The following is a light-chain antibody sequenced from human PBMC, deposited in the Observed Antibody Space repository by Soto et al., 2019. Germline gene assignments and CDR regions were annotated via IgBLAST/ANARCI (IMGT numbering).Light chain of an antibody. Sequence: AIQLTQSPSSLSASVGDRVTITCRASQGINSALAWYQQKPGNAPKLLIYDASTLESGVPSRFSGSGSGTDFTLTISSLQPEDFATYYCHQYDTYLWTFGQGTKVDIK. J-gene: IGKJ1*01. CDR3: HQYDTYLWT. V-gene: IGKV1-13*02. CDR2: DAS. CDR1: QGINSA.